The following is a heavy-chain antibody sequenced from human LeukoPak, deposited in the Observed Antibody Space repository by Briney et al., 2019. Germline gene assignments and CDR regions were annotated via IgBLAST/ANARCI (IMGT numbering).Heavy chain of an antibody. CDR3: AKDRSSSSWFDGYDF. V-gene: IGHV3-23*01. CDR2: ISGSGGAT. J-gene: IGHJ3*01. D-gene: IGHD6-13*01. CDR1: GFIFSNCA. Sequence: GGSLRLSCTASGFIFSNCAMSWVRQAPGKGLEWVSAISGSGGATYYADSVKGRFTISRDNSKNTLFLQMNRLKADDTAVYYCAKDRSSSSWFDGYDFWGQGTMVTVSS.